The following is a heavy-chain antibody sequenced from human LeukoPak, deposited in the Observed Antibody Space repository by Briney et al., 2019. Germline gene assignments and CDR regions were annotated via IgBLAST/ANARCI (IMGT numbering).Heavy chain of an antibody. CDR2: IDNRGST. CDR3: ARDSDSGIQ. J-gene: IGHJ4*02. Sequence: PSETLSLTCTVSGGSFSFYFWHCIRQPPGEGLDWIGEIDNRGSTQYKPSLRSRGIISIETSGNHFSLKMTSVTAADRAVYFCARDSDSGIQGGEGMLVTVSS. V-gene: IGHV4-34*01. CDR1: GGSFSFYF. D-gene: IGHD3-16*01.